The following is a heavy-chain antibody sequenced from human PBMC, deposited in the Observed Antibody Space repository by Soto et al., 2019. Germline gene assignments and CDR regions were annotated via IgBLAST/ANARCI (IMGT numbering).Heavy chain of an antibody. D-gene: IGHD6-19*01. V-gene: IGHV1-69*02. CDR1: GGTFSSYT. Sequence: SVKVSCKASGGTFSSYTISWVRQAPGQGLEWMGRIIPILGIANYAQKFQGRVTITADKSTSTAYMELSSLRSEDTAVYYCARFSLLTQWLVSDYWGQGTLVTVSS. CDR2: IIPILGIA. CDR3: ARFSLLTQWLVSDY. J-gene: IGHJ4*02.